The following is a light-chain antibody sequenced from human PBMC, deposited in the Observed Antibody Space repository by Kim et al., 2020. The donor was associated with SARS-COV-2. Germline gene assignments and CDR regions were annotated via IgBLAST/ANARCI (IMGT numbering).Light chain of an antibody. CDR3: QQRSNWPPL. CDR1: QSVSSY. J-gene: IGKJ4*01. CDR2: DAS. V-gene: IGKV3-11*01. Sequence: EIVLTQSPATLSLSPGERATLSCRASQSVSSYLAWYQQKPGQAPRLLIYDASNRATGIPARFSGSGSGTDFTLTISSLEPEDFAVYYCQQRSNWPPLIGGGTKVDIK.